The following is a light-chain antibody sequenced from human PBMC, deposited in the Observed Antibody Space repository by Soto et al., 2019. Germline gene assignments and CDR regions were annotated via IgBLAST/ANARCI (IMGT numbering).Light chain of an antibody. Sequence: EIVLTQSPGTLSSSPGERATISCRASQYIAGRSLAWYQHKPGQAPRLLINAVSSSATGVPDRFSGSGSGTDFTLNISRLEPEDFAVYYWQQYYTSSGTFGQGTKVEFK. CDR3: QQYYTSSGT. CDR2: AVS. V-gene: IGKV3-20*01. CDR1: QYIAGRS. J-gene: IGKJ1*01.